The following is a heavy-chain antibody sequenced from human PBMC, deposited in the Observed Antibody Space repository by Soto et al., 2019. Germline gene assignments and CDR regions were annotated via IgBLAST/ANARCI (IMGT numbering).Heavy chain of an antibody. CDR2: INPSGGST. CDR3: AMSRWVGVATKGVYHFYGMDV. V-gene: IGHV1-46*01. Sequence: QVQLVQSGAEVKKPGASVRISCRASGYTFSGYFLHWVRQAPGEGLEWMGIINPSGGSTTYAQKFQGRVRMTTDTSTSTLYMELTRLRSDDTAVYFCAMSRWVGVATKGVYHFYGMDVWGQGTAVTVS. CDR1: GYTFSGYF. D-gene: IGHD3-3*01. J-gene: IGHJ6*02.